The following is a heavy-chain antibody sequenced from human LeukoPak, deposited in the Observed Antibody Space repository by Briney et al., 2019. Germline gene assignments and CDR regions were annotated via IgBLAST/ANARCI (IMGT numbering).Heavy chain of an antibody. CDR3: AKAPSGGFGDY. CDR1: GFHLSSHA. Sequence: GGSLKPPCAASGFHLSSHAQRWVRQAPGKGLEWVSAISGSGGSTYYADSVKGRFTISRDNSKNTLYLQMNSLRAEDTAVYYCAKAPSGGFGDYWGQGTLVTVSS. CDR2: ISGSGGST. D-gene: IGHD3-10*01. J-gene: IGHJ4*02. V-gene: IGHV3-23*01.